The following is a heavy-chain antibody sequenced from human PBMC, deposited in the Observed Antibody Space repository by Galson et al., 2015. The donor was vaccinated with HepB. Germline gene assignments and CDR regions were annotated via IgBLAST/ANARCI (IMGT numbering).Heavy chain of an antibody. V-gene: IGHV3-33*08. J-gene: IGHJ5*02. CDR1: GFTFSSYG. CDR3: AREPEGEISRPAAISRWFDP. CDR2: IWYDGSNK. D-gene: IGHD2-2*02. Sequence: SLRLSCAASGFTFSSYGMHWVRQAPGKGLEWVAVIWYDGSNKYYADSVKGRFTISRDNSKNTLYLQMNSLRAEDTAVYYCAREPEGEISRPAAISRWFDPWRQGTLVTVSS.